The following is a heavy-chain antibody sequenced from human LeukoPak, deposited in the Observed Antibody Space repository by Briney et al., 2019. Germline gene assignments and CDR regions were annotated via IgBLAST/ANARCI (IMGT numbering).Heavy chain of an antibody. V-gene: IGHV7-4-1*02. D-gene: IGHD1-1*01. CDR1: GYIFTNYA. CDR3: ATSDLQLPRW. Sequence: ASVKVSCKASGYIFTNYAMNWVRQAPGQGLEWIGWINTYTGNPTYAQGFTGRFVFSLDTSVSTAYLQINSLKAEDTAVYYCATSDLQLPRWWGQGTLVTVSS. CDR2: INTYTGNP. J-gene: IGHJ4*02.